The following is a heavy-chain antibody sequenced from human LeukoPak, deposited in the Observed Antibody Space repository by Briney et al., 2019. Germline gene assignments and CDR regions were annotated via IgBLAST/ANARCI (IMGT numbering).Heavy chain of an antibody. V-gene: IGHV3-9*01. CDR3: AKEVVMVNYYYGMDV. D-gene: IGHD2-15*01. Sequence: GGSLRLSCAASGFTFDDYAMHWVRQAPGKGLEWVSGISWNSGSIGYADSVKGRFTIFRDNAKNSLYLQMNSLRAEDTALYYCAKEVVMVNYYYGMDVWGQGTTVTVSS. J-gene: IGHJ6*02. CDR1: GFTFDDYA. CDR2: ISWNSGSI.